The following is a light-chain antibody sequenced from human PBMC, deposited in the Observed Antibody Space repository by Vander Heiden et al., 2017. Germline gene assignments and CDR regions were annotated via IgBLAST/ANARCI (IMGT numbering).Light chain of an antibody. CDR3: QQYYSTPWT. V-gene: IGKV4-1*01. Sequence: DIVMTQSPDSLAVSLGERAPINCKSSQSVLYSSNNKNYLAWYQQKPGQPPKLVIYWASTRESGVPDRFSGSGSGTDFTLTISSLQAEDVAVYYCQQYYSTPWTFGQGTKVEIK. CDR2: WAS. CDR1: QSVLYSSNNKNY. J-gene: IGKJ1*01.